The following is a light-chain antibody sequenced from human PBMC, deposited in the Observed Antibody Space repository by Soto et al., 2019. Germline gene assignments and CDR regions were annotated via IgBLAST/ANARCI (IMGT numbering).Light chain of an antibody. CDR1: QSVSSL. CDR3: QQYNEWPIT. J-gene: IGKJ5*01. Sequence: EVVMTQSPATLYLSPGERATLSCRASQSVSSLLAWYQQKPGQAPRLLIYRASTRATGISGRFSGSGSGTEFTLTITSLQSEDFAVYYCQQYNEWPITFGQGTRLEIK. V-gene: IGKV3-15*01. CDR2: RAS.